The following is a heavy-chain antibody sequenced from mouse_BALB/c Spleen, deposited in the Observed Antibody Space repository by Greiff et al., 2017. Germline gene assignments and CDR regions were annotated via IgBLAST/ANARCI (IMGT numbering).Heavy chain of an antibody. J-gene: IGHJ2*01. V-gene: IGHV5-12-1*01. CDR1: GFAFSSYD. Sequence: EVMLVESGGGLVKPGGSLKLSCAASGFAFSSYDMSWVRQTPEKRLEWVAYISSGGGSTYYPDTVKGRFTISRDNAKNTLYLQMSSLKSEDTAMYYCARHWGPYYFDYWGQGTTLTVSS. CDR2: ISSGGGST. CDR3: ARHWGPYYFDY.